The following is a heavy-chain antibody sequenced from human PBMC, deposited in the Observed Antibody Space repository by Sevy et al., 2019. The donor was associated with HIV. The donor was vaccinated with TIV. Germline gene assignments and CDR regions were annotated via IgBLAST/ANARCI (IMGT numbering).Heavy chain of an antibody. CDR1: GFTFTDAW. V-gene: IGHV3-15*01. CDR2: IKSKSDGGAT. D-gene: IGHD3-16*02. CDR3: ATLYRLDP. J-gene: IGHJ5*02. Sequence: GGSLRLSCAASGFTFTDAWMSWVRQAPGEGLELVGLIKSKSDGGATDYAAPVKGRFTISRDDSKETLYLQMYSLKTEDTGVYYCATLYRLDPWCQGPLVTVSS.